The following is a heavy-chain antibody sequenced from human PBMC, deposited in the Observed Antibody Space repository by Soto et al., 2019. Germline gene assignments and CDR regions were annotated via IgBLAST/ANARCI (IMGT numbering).Heavy chain of an antibody. V-gene: IGHV4-34*01. CDR2: INHSGST. CDR3: ARRARGVGRYNWFDP. J-gene: IGHJ5*02. Sequence: PSETLSLTCAVYGGSFSGYYWSWIRQPPGKGLEWIGEINHSGSTNYNPSLKSRVTISVDTSKNQFSLKLSSVTAADTAVYYCARRARGVGRYNWFDPWGQRTLVTVSS. CDR1: GGSFSGYY. D-gene: IGHD3-10*01.